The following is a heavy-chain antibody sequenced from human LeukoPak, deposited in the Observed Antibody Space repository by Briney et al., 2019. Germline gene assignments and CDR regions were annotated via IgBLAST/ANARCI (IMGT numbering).Heavy chain of an antibody. CDR3: ARVAQKLERIVVAGTSEWRANWFFDL. CDR1: GYTFTCYY. V-gene: IGHV1-8*02. CDR2: MNPNSGNT. D-gene: IGHD6-19*01. Sequence: ASVKVSFKASGYTFTCYYMHWVRQAPGQGLEWMGWMNPNSGNTGYAQKFQGRVTMTRNTSISTAYMELSSLRSEDTAVYYCARVAQKLERIVVAGTSEWRANWFFDLWGRGTLVTVSS. J-gene: IGHJ2*01.